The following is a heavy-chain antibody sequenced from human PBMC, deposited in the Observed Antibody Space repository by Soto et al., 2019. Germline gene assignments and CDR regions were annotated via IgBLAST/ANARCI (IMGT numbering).Heavy chain of an antibody. D-gene: IGHD2-15*01. V-gene: IGHV3-33*01. CDR3: ARDHSWPGAPYFFDY. CDR2: IWNDGTKK. Sequence: QVQLVESGGGVVQPGMSPRLSCAASGFTFSDYGMHWVRQAPGKGLEWVAIIWNDGTKKYYADSVKCRFTISRDTSKNTRYLQMNSRRADDTAVYYCARDHSWPGAPYFFDYCRQGTLVTVSS. CDR1: GFTFSDYG. J-gene: IGHJ4*02.